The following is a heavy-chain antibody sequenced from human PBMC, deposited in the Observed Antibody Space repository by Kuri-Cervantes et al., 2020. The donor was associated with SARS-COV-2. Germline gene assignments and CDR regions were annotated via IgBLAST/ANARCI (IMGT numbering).Heavy chain of an antibody. CDR1: GGSFSGYY. D-gene: IGHD3/OR15-3a*01. V-gene: IGHV4-34*01. CDR2: INHSGST. CDR3: ARHHPPPSDWLFHRSYYFDY. Sequence: GSLRLSCAVYGGSFSGYYWSWIRQPPGKGLEWIGEINHSGSTNYNPSLKSRVTISVDTSKNQFSLKLRSVTAADTAVYYCARHHPPPSDWLFHRSYYFDYWGQGTLVTVSS. J-gene: IGHJ4*02.